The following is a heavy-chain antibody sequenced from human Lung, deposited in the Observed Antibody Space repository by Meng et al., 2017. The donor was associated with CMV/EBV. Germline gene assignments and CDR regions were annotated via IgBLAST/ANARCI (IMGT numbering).Heavy chain of an antibody. Sequence: GESLKISCAASGFTFSSYAMSWVRQAPGKGLEWVSVIYSGGSSTYYADSVKGRFTISRDNSKNTLYLQMNSLRAEDTAVYYCAKVRGYCSSTSCSPRHYWGQGNXVTVAS. CDR1: GFTFSSYA. D-gene: IGHD2-2*01. J-gene: IGHJ4*02. CDR3: AKVRGYCSSTSCSPRHY. V-gene: IGHV3-23*03. CDR2: IYSGGSST.